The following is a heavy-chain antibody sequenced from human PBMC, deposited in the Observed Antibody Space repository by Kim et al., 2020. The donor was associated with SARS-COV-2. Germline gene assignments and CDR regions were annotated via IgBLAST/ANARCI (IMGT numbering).Heavy chain of an antibody. Sequence: GGSLRLSCAASGFTFSSYGMHWVSQAPGKGLEWVSVIWYDGSNKYYADSVKGRFTISRDNPKNTLYVQMNSLRAEDTTVYYCVKGVAVTNYYYYGMDVWG. V-gene: IGHV3-33*06. D-gene: IGHD4-17*01. J-gene: IGHJ6*01. CDR3: VKGVAVTNYYYYGMDV. CDR2: IWYDGSNK. CDR1: GFTFSSYG.